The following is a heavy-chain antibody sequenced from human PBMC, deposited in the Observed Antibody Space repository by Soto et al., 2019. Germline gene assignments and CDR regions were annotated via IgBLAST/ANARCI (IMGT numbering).Heavy chain of an antibody. Sequence: QVQLEQSGAEVKKPGASMKVSCQASGYTFTSYYIHWVRQAPGQGLEWMGVSHVGPDTTMYAQKFQGRVTMTRDTSTSTFYRELSSLISEDTAVYFCARESSGTQYFDYWGQGTLVTVSS. CDR1: GYTFTSYY. V-gene: IGHV1-46*01. J-gene: IGHJ4*02. CDR2: SHVGPDTT. CDR3: ARESSGTQYFDY. D-gene: IGHD6-19*01.